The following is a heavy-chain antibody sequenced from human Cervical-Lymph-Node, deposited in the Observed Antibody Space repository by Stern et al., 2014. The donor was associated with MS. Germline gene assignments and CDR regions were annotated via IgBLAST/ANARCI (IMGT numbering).Heavy chain of an antibody. V-gene: IGHV3-30*18. CDR2: ISYDGSNK. CDR3: AKAKAPIVVVPAAPGDY. Sequence: VQLVESGGGVVQPGRSLRLSCAASGFTFSSYGMHWVRQAPGKGLEWVAVISYDGSNKYYAASVKGRFTISRDNSKNTLYLQMNSLRAEDTAVYYCAKAKAPIVVVPAAPGDYWGQGTLVTVSS. CDR1: GFTFSSYG. D-gene: IGHD2-2*01. J-gene: IGHJ4*02.